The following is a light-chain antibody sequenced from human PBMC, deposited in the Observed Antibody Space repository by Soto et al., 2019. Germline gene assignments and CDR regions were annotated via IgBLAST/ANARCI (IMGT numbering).Light chain of an antibody. CDR2: AAS. J-gene: IGKJ5*01. V-gene: IGKV1-39*01. CDR1: QSISSY. Sequence: DIQMTQSPSSLSASVGDRVTITCRASQSISSYLNWYQQKPGKAPKLLIYAASSLQSGVPSRFSGSGSGTDFTLTISSLQPEDFATYYCQQSYSTLIPFGQGTRLAIK. CDR3: QQSYSTLIP.